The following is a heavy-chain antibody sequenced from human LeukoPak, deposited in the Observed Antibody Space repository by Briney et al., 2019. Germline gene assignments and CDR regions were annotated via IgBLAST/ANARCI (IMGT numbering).Heavy chain of an antibody. Sequence: GGSLRLSCAASGFTFSSYGMHWVRQAPGKGLEWVAVIWYDGSNKYYADSVKGRFTISRDDSKAIAYLQMNSLKTEDTAVYHCTRDRGAYNLYDYWGQGTLVTVSS. D-gene: IGHD1-1*01. J-gene: IGHJ4*02. CDR3: TRDRGAYNLYDY. CDR1: GFTFSSYG. CDR2: IWYDGSNK. V-gene: IGHV3-33*01.